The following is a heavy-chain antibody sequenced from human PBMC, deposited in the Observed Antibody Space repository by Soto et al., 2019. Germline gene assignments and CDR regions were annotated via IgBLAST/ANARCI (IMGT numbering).Heavy chain of an antibody. J-gene: IGHJ6*02. CDR1: GFTVSNAW. CDR2: IKSKTDGGTT. Sequence: GGSLRLSCAASGFTVSNAWMSWVRQAPGKGLEWVGRIKSKTDGGTTDYAAPVKGRFTISRDDSKNTLYLQMNSLKTEDTAVYYCTTGTTVTFYGMDVWGQGTTVTVSS. V-gene: IGHV3-15*01. CDR3: TTGTTVTFYGMDV. D-gene: IGHD4-17*01.